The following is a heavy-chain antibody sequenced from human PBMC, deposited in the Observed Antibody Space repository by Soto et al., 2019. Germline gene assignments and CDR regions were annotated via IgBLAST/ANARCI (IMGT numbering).Heavy chain of an antibody. CDR2: TIPVFNTA. J-gene: IGHJ3*02. Sequence: QVQLEQSGAEVKKPGSSVKISCKASGGTLSDHGVSWLRQAPGQGLEWVGGTIPVFNTAKYAPKFQGRVTIAADKSTNIAYIELGCLRSDDTAFYYCARGVYGSGNYYTGPSAFDIWGQGTLVIVSS. V-gene: IGHV1-69*06. CDR1: GGTLSDHG. CDR3: ARGVYGSGNYYTGPSAFDI. D-gene: IGHD3-10*01.